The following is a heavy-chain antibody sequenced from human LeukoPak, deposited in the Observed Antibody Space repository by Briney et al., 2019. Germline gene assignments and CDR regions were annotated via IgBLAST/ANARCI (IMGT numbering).Heavy chain of an antibody. CDR2: ISYDVNNT. V-gene: IGHV3-30*18. CDR3: AELGITMIGGV. D-gene: IGHD3-10*02. J-gene: IGHJ6*04. Sequence: GGSLRLSCAASGFTFSSYGVHWVRQAPGKGLDWVAIISYDVNNTYYADSVKGRFTISRDNSKNTLYLQMNSLRAEGTAVYYCAELGITMIGGVWGKGTTVTISS. CDR1: GFTFSSYG.